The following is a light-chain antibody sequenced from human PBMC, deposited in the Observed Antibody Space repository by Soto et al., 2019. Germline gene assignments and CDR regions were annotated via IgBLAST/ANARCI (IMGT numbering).Light chain of an antibody. J-gene: IGKJ5*01. Sequence: EIVFSRSPDTQSLSPGERVSLCCMASQSVSNNYLAWYHQKPGQAPRLLIFCASSRATGIPVSFSGSGSGTDFTLAFSRLEPDDSAVSYCQQYGSSATFGQGTRLEIK. CDR3: QQYGSSAT. CDR1: QSVSNNY. V-gene: IGKV3-20*01. CDR2: CAS.